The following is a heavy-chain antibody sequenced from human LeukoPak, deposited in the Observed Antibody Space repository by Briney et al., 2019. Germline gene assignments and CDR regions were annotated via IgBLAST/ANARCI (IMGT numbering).Heavy chain of an antibody. CDR1: GGSISSGGYY. Sequence: SQTLSLTCTVSGGSISSGGYYWSWIRQPPGKGLEWIGYIYHSGSTYYNPSLKSRVTISVDRSKNQFSLKLSSVTAADTAVYYCARGSDYYDTDYWGQGTLVTVSS. J-gene: IGHJ4*02. CDR3: ARGSDYYDTDY. D-gene: IGHD3-22*01. V-gene: IGHV4-30-2*01. CDR2: IYHSGST.